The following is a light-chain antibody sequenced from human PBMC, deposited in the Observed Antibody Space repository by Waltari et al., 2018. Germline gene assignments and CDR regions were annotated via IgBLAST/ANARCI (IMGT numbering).Light chain of an antibody. CDR2: GDN. Sequence: NFMLTQPHSVSESPGKTVTISCTRSSGSIASHSVQWYQQRPGSSPTTGIYGDNQRPSGVPDRFSGSIDSSSNSASLTISGLKTEDEADYYCQSYDSSNVVFGGGTKLTVL. V-gene: IGLV6-57*01. CDR3: QSYDSSNVV. CDR1: SGSIASHS. J-gene: IGLJ2*01.